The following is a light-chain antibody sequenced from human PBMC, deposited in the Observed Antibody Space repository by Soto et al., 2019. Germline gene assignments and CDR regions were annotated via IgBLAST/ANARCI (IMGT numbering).Light chain of an antibody. CDR3: QVWDSTYDHYV. J-gene: IGLJ1*01. CDR1: NIGGKS. Sequence: SYELTQPPSVSVALGQTAKITCGGNNIGGKSLHWYQQKPGQAPVLVVYDHGDRPSGIPERFSGSNSGNTATLTISRVEAGDEADYYCQVWDSTYDHYVFGTGTKVTVL. V-gene: IGLV3-21*02. CDR2: DHG.